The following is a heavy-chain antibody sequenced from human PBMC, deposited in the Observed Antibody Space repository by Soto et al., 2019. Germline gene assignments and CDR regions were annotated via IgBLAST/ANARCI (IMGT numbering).Heavy chain of an antibody. CDR2: IIPIFGTA. J-gene: IGHJ4*02. D-gene: IGHD3-16*02. CDR3: ARDGERTVWGSYRFVVVNFDY. CDR1: GGTFSSYA. V-gene: IGHV1-69*12. Sequence: QVQLVQSGAEVKKPGSSVKVSCKASGGTFSSYAISWVRQAPGQGLEWMGGIIPIFGTANYAQKFQGRVTITADESTSTAYMELSSLRSEDTAVYYCARDGERTVWGSYRFVVVNFDYWGQGTLVTVSS.